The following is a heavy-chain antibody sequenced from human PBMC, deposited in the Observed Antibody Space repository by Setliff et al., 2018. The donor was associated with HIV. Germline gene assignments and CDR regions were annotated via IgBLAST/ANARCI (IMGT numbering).Heavy chain of an antibody. J-gene: IGHJ6*02. CDR1: GGSISSHY. CDR3: ARVIVVVPAAIFGANRHYGMDV. V-gene: IGHV4-59*11. Sequence: SETLSLTCTVSGGSISSHYWSWIRQPPGKGLEWIGSIYYSGSTNYNPSLKSRVTISVDTSKNQFSLKLSSVTAADTAVYYCARVIVVVPAAIFGANRHYGMDVWGQGTTVTVSS. CDR2: IYYSGST. D-gene: IGHD2-2*02.